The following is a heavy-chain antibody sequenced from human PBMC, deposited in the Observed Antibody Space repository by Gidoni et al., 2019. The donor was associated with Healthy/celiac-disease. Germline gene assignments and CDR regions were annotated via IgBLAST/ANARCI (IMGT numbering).Heavy chain of an antibody. D-gene: IGHD3-3*01. CDR3: AKAHPDYDFWSGYYYYMDV. Sequence: EVQLLESGGGLVQPGGSLRLSCAASGFTFSSSAMCWVRQAPGKGLEWVSAISGSGGSTYYADSVKGRFTISRDNSKNTLYLQMNSLRAEDTAVYYCAKAHPDYDFWSGYYYYMDVWGKGTTVTVSS. CDR2: ISGSGGST. J-gene: IGHJ6*03. CDR1: GFTFSSSA. V-gene: IGHV3-23*01.